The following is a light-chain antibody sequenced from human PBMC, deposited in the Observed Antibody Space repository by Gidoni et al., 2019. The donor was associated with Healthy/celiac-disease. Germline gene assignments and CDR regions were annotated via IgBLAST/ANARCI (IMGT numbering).Light chain of an antibody. Sequence: DIVMTQSPDSLAVSLVERATINCKSSQSVLYSSNNKKYLAWYQQKPGQPPKLLIYWASTRESGVPDRFSGSGSGTDFTLTISSLQAEDVAVYYCQQYYSTPFPFGPGTKVDIK. CDR1: QSVLYSSNNKKY. CDR2: WAS. J-gene: IGKJ3*01. CDR3: QQYYSTPFP. V-gene: IGKV4-1*01.